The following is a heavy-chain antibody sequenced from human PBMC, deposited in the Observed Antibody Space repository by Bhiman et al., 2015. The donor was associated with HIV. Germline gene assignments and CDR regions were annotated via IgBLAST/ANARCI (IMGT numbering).Heavy chain of an antibody. Sequence: QVQLVESGGGVVQPGRSLRLSCAASGFTFSSYAMHWVRQAPGKGLEWVAVISYDGSNKYYAESVKGRFTISRDNSKNTLYLQMNSLRAEDTAVYYCARDKGSGLWFGTPGDYWGQGTLVTVSS. CDR2: ISYDGSNK. CDR1: GFTFSSYA. CDR3: ARDKGSGLWFGTPGDY. V-gene: IGHV3-30-3*01. D-gene: IGHD3-10*01. J-gene: IGHJ4*02.